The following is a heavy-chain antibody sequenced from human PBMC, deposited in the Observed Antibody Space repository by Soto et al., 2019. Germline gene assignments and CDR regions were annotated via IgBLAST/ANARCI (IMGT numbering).Heavy chain of an antibody. CDR3: ARDGEAATPGWFDP. D-gene: IGHD2-15*01. CDR2: IYTSGST. Sequence: QVQLQESGPGLVKPSETLSLTCTVSGGSISSYSWSWIRQPAGKRLEWIGRIYTSGSTNYNPSLKSRVTMSVDTSKNQFSLKLSSVTAADTAVYYCARDGEAATPGWFDPWGQGTLVTVSS. CDR1: GGSISSYS. V-gene: IGHV4-4*07. J-gene: IGHJ5*02.